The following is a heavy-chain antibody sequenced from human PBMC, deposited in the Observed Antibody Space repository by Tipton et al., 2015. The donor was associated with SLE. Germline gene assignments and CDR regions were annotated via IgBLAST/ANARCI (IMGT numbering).Heavy chain of an antibody. Sequence: QVQLVQSGAEVKKPGASVKVSCKASGYTFTSYDINWVRQATGQGLEWMGWMNPNSGNTGYAQKFQGRVTMTRNTSVSTAYMELSSLRSEDTAVYYCARGAVAGMDYYYYMDVWGKGTTVTVSS. D-gene: IGHD6-19*01. CDR1: GYTFTSYD. V-gene: IGHV1-8*02. CDR2: MNPNSGNT. CDR3: ARGAVAGMDYYYYMDV. J-gene: IGHJ6*03.